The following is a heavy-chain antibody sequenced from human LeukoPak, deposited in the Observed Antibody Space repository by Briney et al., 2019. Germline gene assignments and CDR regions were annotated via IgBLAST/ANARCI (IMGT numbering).Heavy chain of an antibody. CDR1: GYSFSNYW. J-gene: IGHJ4*02. CDR2: IYPGDSDT. V-gene: IGHV5-51*01. D-gene: IGHD1-1*01. Sequence: GESLKISCKVSGYSFSNYWIGWVRQMPGKGLALMGIIYPGDSDTRYSPSFQGQVTISADKSISTAYLQWSSLKASDTAMYYCARRDGNDEKGDYWGQGTLVTVSS. CDR3: ARRDGNDEKGDY.